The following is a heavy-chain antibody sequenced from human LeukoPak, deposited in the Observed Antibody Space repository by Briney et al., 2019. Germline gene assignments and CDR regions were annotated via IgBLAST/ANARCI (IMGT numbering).Heavy chain of an antibody. CDR2: IIPIFGTA. V-gene: IGHV1-69*05. Sequence: SVKLSCKASRDTLTTYAISWVRQAPRQGLECMGGIIPIFGTATYAQKFQGRVTITTDESTSTAYMELSSLRSEDTAVYYCARLTSSIAAPVDWFDPWGQGTLVTVSS. CDR3: ARLTSSIAAPVDWFDP. CDR1: RDTLTTYA. J-gene: IGHJ5*02. D-gene: IGHD6-6*01.